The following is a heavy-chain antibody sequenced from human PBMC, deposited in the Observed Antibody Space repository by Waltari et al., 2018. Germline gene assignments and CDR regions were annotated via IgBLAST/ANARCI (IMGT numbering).Heavy chain of an antibody. V-gene: IGHV1-69*12. D-gene: IGHD2-15*01. Sequence: QVQLVQSGAEVKKPGSSVKVSCKASGGTFSSYAISWVRQALGKGLEWMGVSIPIFGTANYAQKFQGRVTITADESTSTAYMELSSLRSEDTAVYYCARGGWCSGGSCHFDYWGQGTLVTVSS. J-gene: IGHJ4*02. CDR1: GGTFSSYA. CDR2: SIPIFGTA. CDR3: ARGGWCSGGSCHFDY.